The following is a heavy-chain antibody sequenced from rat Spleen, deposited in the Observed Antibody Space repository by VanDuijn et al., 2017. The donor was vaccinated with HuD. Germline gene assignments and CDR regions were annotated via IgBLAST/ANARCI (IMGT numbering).Heavy chain of an antibody. CDR2: ISYSGST. J-gene: IGHJ4*01. CDR3: ARSRYNNYVMDA. Sequence: EVQLQESGPGLVKPSQSLSLTCSVTGYSITSNYWGWIRKFPGNKMEWIGHISYSGSTSYNPSLKSRISITRDTSKNQFFLQVNSVNSEDTATYYCARSRYNNYVMDAWGQGVSVTVSA. CDR1: GYSITSNY. D-gene: IGHD1-10*01. V-gene: IGHV3-1*01.